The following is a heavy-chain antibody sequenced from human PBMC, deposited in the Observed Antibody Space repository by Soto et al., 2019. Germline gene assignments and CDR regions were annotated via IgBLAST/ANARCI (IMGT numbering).Heavy chain of an antibody. J-gene: IGHJ4*02. CDR2: FDPEDGET. CDR3: ATKRPIVLMVYANYFDY. CDR1: GYTLTELS. V-gene: IGHV1-24*01. Sequence: ASVKVSCKVSGYTLTELSMHLVRQAPGKGFEWMGGFDPEDGETIYAQKFQGRVTMTEDTSTDTAYMELSSLRSEDTAVYYCATKRPIVLMVYANYFDYWGQGTLVTVSS. D-gene: IGHD2-8*01.